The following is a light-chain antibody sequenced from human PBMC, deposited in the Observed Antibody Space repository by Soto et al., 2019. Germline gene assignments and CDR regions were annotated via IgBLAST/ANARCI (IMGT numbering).Light chain of an antibody. Sequence: EVVMTQSPATLSVSPGERATVSCRASQSVSSNLAWYQQKPGQAPRLLIYGASTRAIGIPARFSGSGSGTEFTITIGSLQSEDFAVYYCQQYNNWPRTFGQGTKLEIK. CDR2: GAS. V-gene: IGKV3-15*01. CDR3: QQYNNWPRT. J-gene: IGKJ2*01. CDR1: QSVSSN.